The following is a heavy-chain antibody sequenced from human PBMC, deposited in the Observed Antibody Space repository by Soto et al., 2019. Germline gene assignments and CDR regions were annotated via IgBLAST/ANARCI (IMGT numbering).Heavy chain of an antibody. Sequence: EVQLLESGGSLVHPGGSLRLSCAASGFSFSYFAMSWVRQAPGKGLEWVAAISGSGGNTYYADSVKGRFTISRDNGKNTLFLQMNSLRDEDTAVYYCAKDRGGSGWSTLDHWGQGTLVTVSS. V-gene: IGHV3-23*01. CDR3: AKDRGGSGWSTLDH. CDR2: ISGSGGNT. D-gene: IGHD6-19*01. J-gene: IGHJ4*02. CDR1: GFSFSYFA.